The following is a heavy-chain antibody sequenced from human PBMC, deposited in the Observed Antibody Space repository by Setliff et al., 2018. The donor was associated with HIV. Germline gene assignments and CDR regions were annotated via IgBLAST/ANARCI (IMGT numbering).Heavy chain of an antibody. CDR2: IYTSGST. Sequence: SATLSLTCTVSGGSISSGSYYWNWIRQPAGKGLEWIWRIYTSGSTNYNPSLKSRVTISVDTSKNQFSLKLSSVTAADTAVYYCAREDYYYYGMDVWGQGTTVTVSS. V-gene: IGHV4-61*02. CDR1: GGSISSGSYY. J-gene: IGHJ6*02. CDR3: AREDYYYYGMDV.